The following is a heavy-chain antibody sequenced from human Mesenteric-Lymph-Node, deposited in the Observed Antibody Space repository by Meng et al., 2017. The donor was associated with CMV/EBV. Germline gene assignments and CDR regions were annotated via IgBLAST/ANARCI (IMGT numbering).Heavy chain of an antibody. CDR1: GFTFSSYA. D-gene: IGHD3/OR15-3a*01. V-gene: IGHV3-30*04. Sequence: GGSLRLSCTASGFTFSSYALHWVRQAPGKGLQWVTVISFDGSTTYYADSVKGRFTISRDNSKNTIYLELNSLRVEDTALYYCARLPLGDWYFDYWGQGTPVTVSS. CDR3: ARLPLGDWYFDY. J-gene: IGHJ4*02. CDR2: ISFDGSTT.